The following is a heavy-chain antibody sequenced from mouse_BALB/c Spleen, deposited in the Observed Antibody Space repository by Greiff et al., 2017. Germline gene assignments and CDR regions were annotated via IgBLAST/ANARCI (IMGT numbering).Heavy chain of an antibody. CDR3: ASGTDYAMDY. CDR2: IDPSDSYT. V-gene: IGHV1-69*02. Sequence: QVQLQQPGAELVKPGASVKLSCKASGYTFTSYWMHWVKQRPGQGLEWIGEIDPSDSYTNYNQKFKGKATLTVDKSSSTAYMQLSSLTSEDSAVYYCASGTDYAMDYWGQGTSVTVSS. J-gene: IGHJ4*01. D-gene: IGHD4-1*01. CDR1: GYTFTSYW.